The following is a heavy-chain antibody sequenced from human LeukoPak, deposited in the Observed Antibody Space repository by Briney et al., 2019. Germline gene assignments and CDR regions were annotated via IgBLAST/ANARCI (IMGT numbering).Heavy chain of an antibody. V-gene: IGHV3-30-3*01. CDR1: GFTFSSYA. CDR2: ISYDGSNK. D-gene: IGHD6-13*01. Sequence: PGGSLRLSCAASGFTFSSYAMHWVRQAPGKGLEWVAVISYDGSNKYYADSVKGRFTISRDNSKNTLYLQMNSLRAEDTAVYYCARDRGSIVAPNHFLQYWGQGTLVTVSS. CDR3: ARDRGSIVAPNHFLQY. J-gene: IGHJ4*02.